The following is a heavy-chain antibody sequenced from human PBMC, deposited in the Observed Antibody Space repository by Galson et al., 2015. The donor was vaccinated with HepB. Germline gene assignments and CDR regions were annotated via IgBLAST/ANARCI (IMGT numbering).Heavy chain of an antibody. D-gene: IGHD2-2*01. J-gene: IGHJ4*02. CDR1: GFTFSDYY. Sequence: SLRLSCAASGFTFSDYYMSWIRQAPGKGLEWVSYISSSGSTIYYADSVKGRFTISRDNAKNSLYLQMNSLRAGDTAVYYCASRLVVPAAGALDYWGQGTLVTVSS. CDR2: ISSSGSTI. CDR3: ASRLVVPAAGALDY. V-gene: IGHV3-11*01.